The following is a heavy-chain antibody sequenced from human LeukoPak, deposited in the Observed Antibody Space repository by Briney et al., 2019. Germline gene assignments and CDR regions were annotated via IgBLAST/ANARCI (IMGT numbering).Heavy chain of an antibody. CDR3: ARDRSGSYYGNYWYFDL. J-gene: IGHJ2*01. Sequence: PSETLSLTCTVSGGSISSYYWSWVRQPPGKGLEWLGYIYYSGSTNYNPSLKSRVTISVVTSKNQFSLKLSSVTAADTAVYYCARDRSGSYYGNYWYFDLWGRGTLVTVSS. V-gene: IGHV4-59*01. CDR2: IYYSGST. D-gene: IGHD1-26*01. CDR1: GGSISSYY.